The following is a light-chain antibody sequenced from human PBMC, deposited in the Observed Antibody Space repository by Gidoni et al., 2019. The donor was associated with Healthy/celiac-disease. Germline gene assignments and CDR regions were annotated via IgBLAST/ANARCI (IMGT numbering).Light chain of an antibody. CDR1: QSISSY. CDR3: QQIYSTPFT. V-gene: IGKV1-39*01. Sequence: DIQMTQSPSSLSASVGDRVTLTCRASQSISSYLNWYQQKPGKAPKLLIYAASSLQSGVPSRFSGSGSGTDFTLTISSLQPEDFATYYCQQIYSTPFTCGPGTKVDIK. J-gene: IGKJ3*01. CDR2: AAS.